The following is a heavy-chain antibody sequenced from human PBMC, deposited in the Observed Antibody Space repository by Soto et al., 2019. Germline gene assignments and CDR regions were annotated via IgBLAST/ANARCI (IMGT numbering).Heavy chain of an antibody. Sequence: TLSLTCTVSGGSISNAAYSWSWIRPPPVKDLEWIGYIYPSGMPFYNPSLRSRVTISIDRSNDQFSPNLKSVTAADTAVYDCARERGGYGLFDSWGQGTLVTVSS. J-gene: IGHJ4*02. CDR3: ARERGGYGLFDS. V-gene: IGHV4-30-2*01. D-gene: IGHD5-18*01. CDR1: GGSISNAAYS. CDR2: IYPSGMP.